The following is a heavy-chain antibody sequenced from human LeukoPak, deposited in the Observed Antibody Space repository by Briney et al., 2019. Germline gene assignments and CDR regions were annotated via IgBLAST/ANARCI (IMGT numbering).Heavy chain of an antibody. J-gene: IGHJ4*02. D-gene: IGHD3-16*01. Sequence: ASVKVSCKASGYTFTSYYMHWVRQAPGQGLEWMGIINPSGGSTSYAQKFQGRVTMTRDTSAGTVYMELSSLRSEDTAVYYCARDHWGGLDYWGQGTLVTVSS. V-gene: IGHV1-46*01. CDR3: ARDHWGGLDY. CDR2: INPSGGST. CDR1: GYTFTSYY.